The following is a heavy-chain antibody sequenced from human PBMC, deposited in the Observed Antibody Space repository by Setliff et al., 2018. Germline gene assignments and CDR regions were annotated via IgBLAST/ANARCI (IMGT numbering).Heavy chain of an antibody. Sequence: SETLSLTCSVSGASVSSNDYFWAWIRQPPRERLHWIGTLYPSGFTYYNPSLRDLVTISADSSKDELSLSLQSVTAADSAVYYCARLKVGNNWPDYWGQGTLVTVSS. D-gene: IGHD1-1*01. CDR3: ARLKVGNNWPDY. CDR2: LYPSGFT. CDR1: GASVSSNDYF. J-gene: IGHJ4*02. V-gene: IGHV4-39*01.